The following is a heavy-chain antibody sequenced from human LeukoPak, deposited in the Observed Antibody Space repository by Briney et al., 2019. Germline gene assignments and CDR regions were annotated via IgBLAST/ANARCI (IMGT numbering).Heavy chain of an antibody. CDR3: ARGLVRTSSGWFFDY. V-gene: IGHV3-9*01. J-gene: IGHJ4*02. CDR2: ISWNSGSI. D-gene: IGHD6-19*01. Sequence: GGSLRLSCAASGFTFDDYAMHWVRQAPGKGLEWVSGISWNSGSIGYADSVKGRFTISRDNVKNSLYLQMNSLRAEDTAVYYCARGLVRTSSGWFFDYWGQGTLITVSS. CDR1: GFTFDDYA.